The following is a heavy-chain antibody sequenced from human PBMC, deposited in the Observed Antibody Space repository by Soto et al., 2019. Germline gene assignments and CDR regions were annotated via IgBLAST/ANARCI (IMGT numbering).Heavy chain of an antibody. V-gene: IGHV1-18*01. CDR1: GYPFTSYG. J-gene: IGHJ4*02. Sequence: ASVKVSSKASGYPFTSYGISWVRQAPGQGLEWMGWINAHNGSTSYAQKLQGRVTMTTDTSTSTAYMELRSLRSDDTAVYYCAREAWIQLWPHNDYWGQGTLVTV. CDR3: AREAWIQLWPHNDY. CDR2: INAHNGST. D-gene: IGHD5-18*01.